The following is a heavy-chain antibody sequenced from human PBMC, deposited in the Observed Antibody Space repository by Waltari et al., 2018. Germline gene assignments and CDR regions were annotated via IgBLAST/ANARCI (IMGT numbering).Heavy chain of an antibody. D-gene: IGHD7-27*01. CDR3: AKGTWGSAFDI. CDR2: ISADGTRT. CDR1: GFTFTSYG. V-gene: IGHV3-23*01. J-gene: IGHJ3*02. Sequence: EVQLLGSGGDLVQPGGSLRLSCAASGFTFTSYGMSWVRQAPGKGPEWVSSISADGTRTYSGDSMKGRFTISRDNSENTLYLQMNSLRAEDTALYYCAKGTWGSAFDIWGQGTMVTVSS.